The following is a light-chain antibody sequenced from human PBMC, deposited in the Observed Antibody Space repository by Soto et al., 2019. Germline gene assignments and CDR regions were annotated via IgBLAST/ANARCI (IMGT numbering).Light chain of an antibody. Sequence: SYELTQPPSVSVAPGQTASITCGGNVIGSISVHWYQQKPGQAPVLVVFDDSDRPSGIPERFSGSNSRNTATLTISRVEAVDEADYYCQVWDSSSDHVIFGGGTKVTVL. V-gene: IGLV3-21*02. CDR2: DDS. CDR3: QVWDSSSDHVI. J-gene: IGLJ2*01. CDR1: VIGSIS.